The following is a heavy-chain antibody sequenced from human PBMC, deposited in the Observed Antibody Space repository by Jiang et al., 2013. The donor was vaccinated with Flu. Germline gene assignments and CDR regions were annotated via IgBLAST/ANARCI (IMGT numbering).Heavy chain of an antibody. Sequence: SCKGSGYIFTGYWIGWVRQMPGKGLEWMGIIYPGDSDTRYSPSFQGQVTISADKSISTAYLQWSSLKASDTAMYYCARRTSTATPIDYWGQGTLVTVSS. J-gene: IGHJ4*02. CDR3: ARRTSTATPIDY. CDR1: GYIFTGYW. D-gene: IGHD2-2*01. V-gene: IGHV5-51*01. CDR2: IYPGDSDT.